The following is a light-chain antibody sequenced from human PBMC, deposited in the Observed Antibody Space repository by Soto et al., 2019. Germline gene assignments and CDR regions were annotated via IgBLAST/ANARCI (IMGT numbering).Light chain of an antibody. CDR1: SSNIGAGYA. J-gene: IGLJ2*01. Sequence: QSVLTQPPSVSGSPGQTVTISCTGSSSNIGAGYAVHWYQQLPGTAPKLLIYGNSNRPSGVPDRFSGSKSGTSASLAITGLQAEDEADYYCQSYDSSLSAYVVFGGGTKLTVL. CDR3: QSYDSSLSAYVV. V-gene: IGLV1-40*01. CDR2: GNS.